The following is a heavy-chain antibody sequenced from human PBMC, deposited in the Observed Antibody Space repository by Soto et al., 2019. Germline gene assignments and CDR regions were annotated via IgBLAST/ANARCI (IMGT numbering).Heavy chain of an antibody. D-gene: IGHD3-22*01. CDR3: AKNTFFFISTLSPPRLKISSSTGMDV. J-gene: IGHJ6*04. CDR1: GFTFSSYG. V-gene: IGHV3-30*18. CDR2: ISYDGSNK. Sequence: PGGSLRLSCAASGFTFSSYGMHWVRQAPGKGLEWVAVISYDGSNKYYADSVKGRFTISRDNSKNTLYLQMNSLRAEDTAVYYCAKNTFFFISTLSPPRLKISSSTGMDVGGKG.